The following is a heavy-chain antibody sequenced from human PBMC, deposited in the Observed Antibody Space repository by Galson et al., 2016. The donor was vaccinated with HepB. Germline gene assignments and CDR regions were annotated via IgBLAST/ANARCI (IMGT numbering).Heavy chain of an antibody. CDR3: LWRPVGAVTVFFDP. CDR2: IYPGESET. J-gene: IGHJ5*02. D-gene: IGHD3-9*01. Sequence: QSGAEVKKPGESLKISCKTSGYMFTSYWIAWVRQKPGKGLEWMGIIYPGESETSYSPSFEGQVIISADTSINTAHRHWSILKAPDTGMYYVLWRPVGAVTVFFDPWGQGTLVTVSS. CDR1: GYMFTSYW. V-gene: IGHV5-51*01.